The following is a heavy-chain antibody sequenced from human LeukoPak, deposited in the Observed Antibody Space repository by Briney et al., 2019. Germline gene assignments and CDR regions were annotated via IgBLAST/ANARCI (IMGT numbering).Heavy chain of an antibody. CDR1: GFTFSSYG. Sequence: GGSLRLSCAASGFTFSSYGMHWVRQAPGKGLEWVAFIRYDGSNKYYADSVKGRFTISRDNSKNTLYLQMNSLRAEDTAVYYCARAYGSGSYYDYWGQGTLVTVSS. V-gene: IGHV3-30*02. J-gene: IGHJ4*02. CDR2: IRYDGSNK. D-gene: IGHD1-26*01. CDR3: ARAYGSGSYYDY.